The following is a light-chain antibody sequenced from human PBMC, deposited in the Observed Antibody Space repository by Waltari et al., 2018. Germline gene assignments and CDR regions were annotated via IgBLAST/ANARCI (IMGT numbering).Light chain of an antibody. CDR2: AAS. V-gene: IGKV1-16*01. CDR1: QAITNF. Sequence: DIQMTQSPSSLSASVGDRVTITCRASQAITNFLAWFQQKPGEAPKSLIYAASTLHSRVPSRFRGSGSNAYFTLTITNLQPEDFATYYCQQYNHYPVTFGGGTTVGI. CDR3: QQYNHYPVT. J-gene: IGKJ4*01.